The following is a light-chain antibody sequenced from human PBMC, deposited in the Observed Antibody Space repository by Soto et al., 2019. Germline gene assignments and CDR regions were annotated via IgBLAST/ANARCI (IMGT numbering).Light chain of an antibody. CDR1: SSDIGSYNR. J-gene: IGLJ2*01. CDR3: SSYTSSITLV. V-gene: IGLV2-18*02. CDR2: EVS. Sequence: QSALTQPPSVSGSPGQSVTISCTGTSSDIGSYNRVYWYQQPPGTAPKLRIYEVSNRPSGVPDRFSGSKSCNTASLTIAGLQAEDEAYYYCSSYTSSITLVVGGGTKLTVL.